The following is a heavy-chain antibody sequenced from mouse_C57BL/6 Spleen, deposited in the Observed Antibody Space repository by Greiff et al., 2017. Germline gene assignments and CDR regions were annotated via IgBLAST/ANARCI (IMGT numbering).Heavy chain of an antibody. V-gene: IGHV3-6*01. D-gene: IGHD1-1*01. Sequence: ESGPGLVKPSQSLSLTCSVTGYSITSGYYWNWIRQFPGNKLEWMGYISYDGSNNYNPSLKNRISITRDTSKNQFFLKLNSVTTEDTATYYCARGYGSSYENYFDYWGQGTTLTVSS. CDR1: GYSITSGYY. J-gene: IGHJ2*01. CDR3: ARGYGSSYENYFDY. CDR2: ISYDGSN.